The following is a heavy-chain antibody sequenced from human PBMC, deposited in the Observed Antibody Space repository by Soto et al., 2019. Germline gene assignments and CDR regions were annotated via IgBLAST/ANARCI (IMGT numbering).Heavy chain of an antibody. V-gene: IGHV3-23*01. CDR3: ARRARPDFYYMDV. D-gene: IGHD6-6*01. J-gene: IGHJ6*03. CDR2: ISGSGAIT. Sequence: GGSLRLSCVASGFTFKNYDMRWVRQAPGKGLEWVSGISGSGAITYYADSVRGRFTISRDNSKNTLYLQLGSLRAEDTAVYYCARRARPDFYYMDVWGKGTTVTVSS. CDR1: GFTFKNYD.